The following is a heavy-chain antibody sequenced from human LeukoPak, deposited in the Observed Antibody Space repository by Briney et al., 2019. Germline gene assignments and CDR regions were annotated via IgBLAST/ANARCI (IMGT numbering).Heavy chain of an antibody. CDR1: GYTFTSYD. CDR3: ARMSYYDRRGDNWFDP. V-gene: IGHV1-8*01. D-gene: IGHD3-22*01. J-gene: IGHJ5*02. CDR2: MNPNSGNT. Sequence: SVKVSCKASGYTFTSYDINWVRQATGQGLEWMGWMNPNSGNTGYAQMFQGRVTMTRDTSISTAYMELSSLRSEDTAVYYCARMSYYDRRGDNWFDPWGQGTLVIVSS.